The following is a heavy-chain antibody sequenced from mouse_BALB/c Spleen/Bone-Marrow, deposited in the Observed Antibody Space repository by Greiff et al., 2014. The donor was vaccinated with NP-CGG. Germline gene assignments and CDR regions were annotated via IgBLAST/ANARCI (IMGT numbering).Heavy chain of an antibody. CDR3: ARDGDYRYAWFAF. J-gene: IGHJ3*01. D-gene: IGHD2-14*01. V-gene: IGHV5-4*02. Sequence: DVQLQESGGALVKPGGSLKLSCAASGFTFSDYFMYWVRQTPEKRLEWVATISDGGNYTCYPDSVKGRFTISRDNAKNNLHLQMNRLKSEDTAKYFCARDGDYRYAWFAFWGQGTLVTVSA. CDR1: GFTFSDYF. CDR2: ISDGGNYT.